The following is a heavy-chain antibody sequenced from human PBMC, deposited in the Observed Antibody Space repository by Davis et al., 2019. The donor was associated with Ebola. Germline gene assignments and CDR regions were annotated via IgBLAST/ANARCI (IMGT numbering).Heavy chain of an antibody. Sequence: GESLKISCAASGFTFSSYAMSWVRQAPGKGLEWVSLISGDGGSTYYADSVKGRFTISRDNSKNSLYLQMNSLRTEDTALYYCAKGHIAVAGHNWFDPWGQGTLVTVSS. CDR1: GFTFSSYA. CDR2: ISGDGGST. J-gene: IGHJ5*02. CDR3: AKGHIAVAGHNWFDP. D-gene: IGHD6-19*01. V-gene: IGHV3-43*02.